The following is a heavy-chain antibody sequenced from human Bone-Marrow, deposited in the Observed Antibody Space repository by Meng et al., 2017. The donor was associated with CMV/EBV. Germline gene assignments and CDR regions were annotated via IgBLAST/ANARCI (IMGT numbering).Heavy chain of an antibody. J-gene: IGHJ6*02. CDR3: ARGSLTGTRDYYYGMDV. CDR2: IYYSGST. D-gene: IGHD1-7*01. Sequence: SETLSLTCTVSGGSISSSSYYWGWIRQPPGKGLEWIGSIYYSGSTYYNPSFKSRVTISVDTSKNQFSLKLSSVTAADTAVYYCARGSLTGTRDYYYGMDVWGQGTTVTVSS. V-gene: IGHV4-39*01. CDR1: GGSISSSSYY.